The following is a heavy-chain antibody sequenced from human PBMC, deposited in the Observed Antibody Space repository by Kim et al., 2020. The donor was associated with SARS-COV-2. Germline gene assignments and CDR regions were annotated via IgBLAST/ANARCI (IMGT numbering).Heavy chain of an antibody. Sequence: GGSLRLSCAASGFTFSDYYMSWIRQAPGKGLEWVSYITNSGSTINYADSVTGRFTISRDNAKNLLYLQMYSLRAEDTAVYYCARDSDIAASEYWGQGTLVTVSS. V-gene: IGHV3-11*04. CDR3: ARDSDIAASEY. D-gene: IGHD6-13*01. CDR2: ITNSGSTI. J-gene: IGHJ4*02. CDR1: GFTFSDYY.